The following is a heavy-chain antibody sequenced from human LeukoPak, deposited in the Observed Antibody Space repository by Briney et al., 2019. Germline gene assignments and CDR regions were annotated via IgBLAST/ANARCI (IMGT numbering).Heavy chain of an antibody. Sequence: GGSLRLSCAASGFTFSSYAMSWVRRAPGKGLEWVSAISGSGGSTYYADSVKGRFTISRDNSKNTLYLQMNSLRAEDTAVYYCAKDLSVTPGHEYWGQGTLVTVSS. D-gene: IGHD2-21*02. J-gene: IGHJ4*02. CDR2: ISGSGGST. CDR3: AKDLSVTPGHEY. CDR1: GFTFSSYA. V-gene: IGHV3-23*01.